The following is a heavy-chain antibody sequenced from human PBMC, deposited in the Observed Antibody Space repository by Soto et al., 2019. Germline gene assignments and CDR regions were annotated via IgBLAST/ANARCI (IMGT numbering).Heavy chain of an antibody. Sequence: SGPTLVNPTQTLTLTCTFSGFSISTSGVGVGWIRQPPGKALEWLALIYWDDDKRYSPSLKSRLTITKDTSKNQVFLTLTNMGAVDTATYYCAHSICMAAIFHEGTYGFDDWGQGTMVTVSS. CDR2: IYWDDDK. D-gene: IGHD6-25*01. CDR3: AHSICMAAIFHEGTYGFDD. V-gene: IGHV2-5*02. J-gene: IGHJ4*01. CDR1: GFSISTSGVG.